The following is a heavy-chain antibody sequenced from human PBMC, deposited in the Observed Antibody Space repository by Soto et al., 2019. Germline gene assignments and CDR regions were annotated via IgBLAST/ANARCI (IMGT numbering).Heavy chain of an antibody. Sequence: GGSLRLSCAASGFTFSSYWMSWVRQAPGKGLEWVANIKQDGSEKYYVDSVKGRFTISRDNAKNSLYLQMNSLRAEDTAVYYCARVMEEVFLEWFLDYWGQGTLVTVSS. CDR3: ARVMEEVFLEWFLDY. CDR1: GFTFSSYW. D-gene: IGHD3-3*01. V-gene: IGHV3-7*05. J-gene: IGHJ4*02. CDR2: IKQDGSEK.